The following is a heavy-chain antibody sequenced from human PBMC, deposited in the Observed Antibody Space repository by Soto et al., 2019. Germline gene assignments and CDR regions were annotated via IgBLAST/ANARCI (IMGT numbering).Heavy chain of an antibody. Sequence: QVQLVESGGGVVQPGRSLRLSCAASGFTFSSYGMHWVRQAPGKGLEWVAVISYDGSNKYYADSVKGRFTISRDNSKNRLYLQMNSRRAEDTAVYYCEKGPAVVLVPAAMNYYYGRDVWGQGTKVTVSS. CDR1: GFTFSSYG. J-gene: IGHJ6*01. CDR2: ISYDGSNK. D-gene: IGHD2-2*01. CDR3: EKGPAVVLVPAAMNYYYGRDV. V-gene: IGHV3-30*18.